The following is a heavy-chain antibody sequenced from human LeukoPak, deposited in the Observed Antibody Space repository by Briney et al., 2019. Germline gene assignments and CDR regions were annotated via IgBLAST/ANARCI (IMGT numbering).Heavy chain of an antibody. J-gene: IGHJ4*02. CDR3: AKRRLGAANPGDFDY. Sequence: GGSLRLSCAASGLTFDGYAMSWVRQARGKGLEWVSTITGAGNIYYADSVKGRFTISRDNSKNTLYLQMNSLRAEDTAVYYCAKRRLGAANPGDFDYWGQGTLVTVSS. V-gene: IGHV3-23*01. D-gene: IGHD2-15*01. CDR2: ITGAGNI. CDR1: GLTFDGYA.